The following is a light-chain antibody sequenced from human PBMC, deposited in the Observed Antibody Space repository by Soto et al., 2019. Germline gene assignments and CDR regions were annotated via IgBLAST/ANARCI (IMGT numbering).Light chain of an antibody. CDR1: QGITSY. Sequence: IQLTQSPSSLSASVGDSVTITCRASQGITSYLAWYQQKPGKAPNLLLYGASTLQSGVPSRFSGSGSGTDFTLTINSLQAEDFAPYYCQQTRSYPSTFGGGTKVDIK. CDR2: GAS. J-gene: IGKJ4*01. CDR3: QQTRSYPST. V-gene: IGKV1-9*01.